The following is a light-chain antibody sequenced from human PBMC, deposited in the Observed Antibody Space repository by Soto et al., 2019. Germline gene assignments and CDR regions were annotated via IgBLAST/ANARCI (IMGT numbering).Light chain of an antibody. J-gene: IGKJ5*01. V-gene: IGKV3-20*01. Sequence: EMLLTQSPGTLSLSPGERATLSCRASQSVSSSYLAWYQQKPGQAPRLLIYGASSRATGIPDRFSGSGSGTDFTLTISRLEPEDFAVYYCQQYGSSLITFGQGTRLEIK. CDR2: GAS. CDR1: QSVSSSY. CDR3: QQYGSSLIT.